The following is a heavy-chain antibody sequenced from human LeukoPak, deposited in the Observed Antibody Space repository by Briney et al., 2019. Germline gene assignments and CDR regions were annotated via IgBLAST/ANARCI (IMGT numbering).Heavy chain of an antibody. J-gene: IGHJ4*02. D-gene: IGHD6-6*01. V-gene: IGHV4-38-2*02. Sequence: KPSETLSLTCTVSGYSISSGYYWGWVRQPPGKGLEWIGSIYHSGSTYYNPSLKSRVTISVDTSKNQFSLKLSSVTAADTAVYYCAGDWYSSSLDYWGQGTLVTVSS. CDR2: IYHSGST. CDR3: AGDWYSSSLDY. CDR1: GYSISSGYY.